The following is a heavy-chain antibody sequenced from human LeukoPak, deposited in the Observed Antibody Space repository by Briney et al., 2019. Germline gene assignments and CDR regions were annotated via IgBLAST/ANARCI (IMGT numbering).Heavy chain of an antibody. Sequence: PGGSLRLSCAASGFTFSSYSMTWVRQAPGKGLEWVSSISSGSSYIYYADSVKGRFTISRDNAKNSLYLQMNSLRAEDTAVYYCARDPSLGDYDSSGYWGQGTLVTVSS. CDR2: ISSGSSYI. V-gene: IGHV3-21*01. D-gene: IGHD3-22*01. J-gene: IGHJ4*02. CDR1: GFTFSSYS. CDR3: ARDPSLGDYDSSGY.